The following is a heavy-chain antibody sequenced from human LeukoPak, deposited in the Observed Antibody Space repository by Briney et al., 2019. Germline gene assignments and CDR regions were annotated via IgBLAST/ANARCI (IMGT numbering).Heavy chain of an antibody. CDR2: IKHDESET. J-gene: IGHJ4*02. V-gene: IGHV3-7*01. CDR1: GFPFYGYW. Sequence: GGSLRLSCAATGFPFYGYWMTWLRQAPGKGLEWVANIKHDESETNYADSVKGRFTISRDNSKNTLYLQMNSLRGEDTAVYYCAKDAHPKATVTKYYFDYWGQGTLVTVSS. D-gene: IGHD4-17*01. CDR3: AKDAHPKATVTKYYFDY.